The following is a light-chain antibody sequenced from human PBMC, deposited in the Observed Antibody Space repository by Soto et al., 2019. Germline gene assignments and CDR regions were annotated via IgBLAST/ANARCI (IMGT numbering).Light chain of an antibody. CDR1: SSDVGGDNF. J-gene: IGLJ2*01. CDR3: SSYAGSKNFV. V-gene: IGLV2-8*01. Sequence: QSVLTQPPSASGSPGQSVTISCTGTSSDVGGDNFVSWYQQHPGKAPKLMIYEVSKRPSGVPDRFSGSKSGNAASLTVSGLQAEDEADYYCSSYAGSKNFVFGGGTKLTVL. CDR2: EVS.